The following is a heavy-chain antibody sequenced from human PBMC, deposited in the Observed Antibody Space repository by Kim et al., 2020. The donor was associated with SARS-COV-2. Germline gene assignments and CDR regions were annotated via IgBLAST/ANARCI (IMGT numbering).Heavy chain of an antibody. J-gene: IGHJ6*01. CDR3: ARDYYYVMDG. CDR1: GLSFSNSW. V-gene: IGHV3-74*01. Sequence: GGSLRLSCEASGLSFSNSWIHWVRQAPGKGLEWVAHIMIDGTTTTYADSMNGLIIICRNTANNPGLLQKSRRTAEDAAIYYCARDYYYVMDGWGPGTTVT. CDR2: IMIDGTTT.